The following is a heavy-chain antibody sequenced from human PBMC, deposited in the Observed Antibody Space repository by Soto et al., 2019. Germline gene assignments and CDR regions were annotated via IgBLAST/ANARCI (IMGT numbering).Heavy chain of an antibody. V-gene: IGHV1-69*13. CDR2: IIPIFGTA. CDR3: ARDQKIARYYYYYGMDV. CDR1: GGTFSSYA. J-gene: IGHJ6*02. D-gene: IGHD1-20*01. Sequence: EASVKVSCKASGGTFSSYAISWVRQAPGQGLEWMGGIIPIFGTASYAQKFQGRVTITADESTSTAYMELSSLRSEDTAVYYCARDQKIARYYYYYGMDVWGQGTTVTVSS.